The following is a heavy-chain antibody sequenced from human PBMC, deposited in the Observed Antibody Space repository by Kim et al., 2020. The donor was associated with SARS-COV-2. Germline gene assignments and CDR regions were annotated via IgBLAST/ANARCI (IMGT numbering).Heavy chain of an antibody. CDR1: GFTFSSYE. CDR3: ARDTLPAGSITIFGVIKIFYYGMDV. D-gene: IGHD3-3*01. V-gene: IGHV3-48*03. J-gene: IGHJ6*02. CDR2: ISSSGSTI. Sequence: GGYLRLSCAASGFTFSSYEMNWVRQAPGKGLEWVSYISSSGSTIYYADSVKGRFTISRDNAKNSLYLQMNSLRAEDTAVYYCARDTLPAGSITIFGVIKIFYYGMDVWGQGTTVTVSS.